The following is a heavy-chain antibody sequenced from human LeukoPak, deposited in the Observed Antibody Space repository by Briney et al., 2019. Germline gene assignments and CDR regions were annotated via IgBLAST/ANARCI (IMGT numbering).Heavy chain of an antibody. CDR1: GFTFSSYA. CDR2: ISGSGGST. V-gene: IGHV3-23*01. J-gene: IGHJ4*02. Sequence: PGGSLRLSCAASGFTFSSYAMSWVRQAPGKGLEWVSAISGSGGSTYYADSVKGRFTISRDNSKNTLYLQMNSLRTEDTAVYYRAKEVYYDSSAFLDYWGQGTLVTVSS. CDR3: AKEVYYDSSAFLDY. D-gene: IGHD3-22*01.